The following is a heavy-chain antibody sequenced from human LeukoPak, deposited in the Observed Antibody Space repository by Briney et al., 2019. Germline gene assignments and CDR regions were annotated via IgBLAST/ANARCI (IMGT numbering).Heavy chain of an antibody. D-gene: IGHD6-19*01. V-gene: IGHV3-9*01. CDR2: ISWNSGTI. CDR3: ARAYKDRSLAGKKEFFQH. CDR1: GFTFDNYA. Sequence: GGSLRLSCAASGFTFDNYAMNWVRQVSGKGLEWISLISWNSGTIGYADSVKGRFTISRDNANNFLYLQMNSLRAEDTALYYCARAYKDRSLAGKKEFFQHWGQGTLVTVSS. J-gene: IGHJ1*01.